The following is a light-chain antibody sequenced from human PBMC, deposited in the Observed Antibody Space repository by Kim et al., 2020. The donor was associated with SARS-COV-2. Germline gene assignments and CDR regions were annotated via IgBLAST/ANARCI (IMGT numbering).Light chain of an antibody. CDR2: VNNDGTY. Sequence: QLVLTQSPSASASLGASVKLTCTLSPGHSKYAIAWHQLQPQKGPRFLMKVNNDGTYTLGDGIPDRFSGSSSGSERYLSVSSLQSEDEADYYCQTWGTAIWVFGGGTKLTVL. J-gene: IGLJ3*02. CDR3: QTWGTAIWV. CDR1: PGHSKYA. V-gene: IGLV4-69*02.